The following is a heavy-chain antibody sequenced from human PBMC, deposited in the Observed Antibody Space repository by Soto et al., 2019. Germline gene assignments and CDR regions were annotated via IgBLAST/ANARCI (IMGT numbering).Heavy chain of an antibody. V-gene: IGHV1-69*06. Sequence: ASVKVSCKASGVTLSSYAISWVRHAPGQGLEWMGGIIPIFGTANYAQKFQGRVTITADKSTSTAYMELSSLRSEDTAVYYCARSITEPTPHMRYYYYGMDVWGQGTTVTVSS. CDR2: IIPIFGTA. CDR1: GVTLSSYA. J-gene: IGHJ6*02. CDR3: ARSITEPTPHMRYYYYGMDV.